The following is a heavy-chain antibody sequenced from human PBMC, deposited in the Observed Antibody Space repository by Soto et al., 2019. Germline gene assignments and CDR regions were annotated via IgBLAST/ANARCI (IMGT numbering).Heavy chain of an antibody. CDR2: IIPILGIA. CDR3: ASDRDCSGGSCYDAFDI. V-gene: IGHV1-69*02. D-gene: IGHD2-15*01. CDR1: GGRFRSDT. Sequence: SVKAAWKGAGGRFRSDTRRWERQEKGKGSEWMGRIIPILGIANYAQKFHGRVTITADKSTSTAYMELSSLRSEDTAVYYCASDRDCSGGSCYDAFDIWGQGTMVTVSS. J-gene: IGHJ3*02.